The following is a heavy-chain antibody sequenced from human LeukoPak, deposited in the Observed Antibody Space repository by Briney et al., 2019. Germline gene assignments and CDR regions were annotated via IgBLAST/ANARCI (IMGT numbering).Heavy chain of an antibody. CDR1: GGTFSSYA. J-gene: IGHJ4*02. Sequence: ASVKVSCTASGGTFSSYAISWVRQAPGQGLEWMGGIIPIFGTANYAQKFQGRVTITADESTSTAYMELSSLRSEDTAVYYCAREDSSGGNDSIHWGQGTLVTVSS. CDR3: AREDSSGGNDSIH. D-gene: IGHD3-22*01. CDR2: IIPIFGTA. V-gene: IGHV1-69*13.